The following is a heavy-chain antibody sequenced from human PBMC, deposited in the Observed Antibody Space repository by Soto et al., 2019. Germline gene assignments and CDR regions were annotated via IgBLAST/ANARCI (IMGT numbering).Heavy chain of an antibody. V-gene: IGHV4-34*01. CDR2: INHSGST. Sequence: ELPPLTCAVYGGCLSGYYCSWIRQPPGKGLEWIGEINHSGSTNYNPSLKSRVTISVDTSKNQFSLKLSSVTAADTAVYYCARAPRRYDYVWGSYRYTIPYDAFDIWGQGTMVTVSS. D-gene: IGHD3-16*02. CDR3: ARAPRRYDYVWGSYRYTIPYDAFDI. CDR1: GGCLSGYY. J-gene: IGHJ3*02.